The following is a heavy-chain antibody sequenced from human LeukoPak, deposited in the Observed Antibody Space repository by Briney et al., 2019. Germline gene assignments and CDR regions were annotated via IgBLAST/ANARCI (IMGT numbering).Heavy chain of an antibody. CDR3: AKAQGYYDYFRDV. J-gene: IGHJ6*03. CDR2: ITGSGHNT. Sequence: GGSLRLSCAASGITFSSYGMSWVRQAPGKGLEWVSAITGSGHNTYYADSVNGRFTISRDNAKNTLYLQMNSLSTEDTAVYYCAKAQGYYDYFRDVWGKGTTVTVSS. CDR1: GITFSSYG. V-gene: IGHV3-23*01.